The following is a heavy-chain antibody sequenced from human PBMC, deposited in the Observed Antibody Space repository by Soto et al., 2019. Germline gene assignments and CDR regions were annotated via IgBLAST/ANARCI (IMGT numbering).Heavy chain of an antibody. J-gene: IGHJ4*02. V-gene: IGHV3-33*01. D-gene: IGHD3-10*01. CDR1: GFTFSSYG. CDR3: ARDRVVTMVRGVITFPGVPGY. CDR2: IWYDGSNK. Sequence: PGGSLRLSCAASGFTFSSYGMHWVRQAPGKGLEWVAVIWYDGSNKYYADSVKGRFTISRDNSKNTLYLQMNSLRAEDTAVYYCARDRVVTMVRGVITFPGVPGYWGQGTLVTVSS.